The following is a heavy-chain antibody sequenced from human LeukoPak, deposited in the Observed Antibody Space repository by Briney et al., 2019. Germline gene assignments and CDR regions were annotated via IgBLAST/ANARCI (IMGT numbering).Heavy chain of an antibody. D-gene: IGHD3-3*01. Sequence: GASVTVSCKASGATFSSYAISWGRQAPGQGLEWMGGIIPIFGTANYAKKFEGRVTITADESTSKAYMELGSLKAEDTAVYYCARCLHYDFWGGYLFDYWRQGTLLSVS. CDR3: ARCLHYDFWGGYLFDY. CDR2: IIPIFGTA. CDR1: GATFSSYA. J-gene: IGHJ4*02. V-gene: IGHV1-69*01.